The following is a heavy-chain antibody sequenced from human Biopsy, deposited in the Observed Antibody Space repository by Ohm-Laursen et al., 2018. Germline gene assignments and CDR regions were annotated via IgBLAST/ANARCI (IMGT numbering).Heavy chain of an antibody. CDR3: SRDLTWGSYFDS. CDR2: ISGIGDTT. D-gene: IGHD3-16*01. CDR1: GFTFSDNY. Sequence: SLRLSCTASGFTFSDNYMTWIRQAPGRGLEWVSHISGIGDTTYYADSVKGRFTISSDNSKNPQYLQMNSLRADDTAVYYVSRDLTWGSYFDSWGQGTLVTVSS. J-gene: IGHJ4*02. V-gene: IGHV3-11*01.